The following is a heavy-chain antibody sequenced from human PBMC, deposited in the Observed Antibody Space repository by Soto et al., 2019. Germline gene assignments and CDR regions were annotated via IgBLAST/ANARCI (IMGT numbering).Heavy chain of an antibody. J-gene: IGHJ4*02. Sequence: SETLSLTCAVYGGSFSGYYWSWIRQPPGKGLEWIGEINHSGSTNYNPSLKSRVTISVDTSKNQFSLKLSSVTAADTAVYYCERVTESLGGCWDCYQDCFDYWGQGTLVPVSS. CDR1: GGSFSGYY. CDR3: ERVTESLGGCWDCYQDCFDY. D-gene: IGHD2-21*02. CDR2: INHSGST. V-gene: IGHV4-34*01.